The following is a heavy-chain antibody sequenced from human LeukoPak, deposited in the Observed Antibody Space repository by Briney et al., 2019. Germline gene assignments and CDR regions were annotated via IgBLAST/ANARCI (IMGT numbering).Heavy chain of an antibody. CDR2: INPNSGGT. D-gene: IGHD1-1*01. CDR3: ARERTGTTYYYYGMDV. CDR1: GYTFTGYY. V-gene: IGHV1-2*04. J-gene: IGHJ6*02. Sequence: ASVKVSCKASGYTFTGYYMHWVRQAPGQGLEWMGWINPNSGGTNYAQKFQGWVTMTRDTSISTAYMELSRLRSDDTAVYYCARERTGTTYYYYGMDVWGQGTTVTVSS.